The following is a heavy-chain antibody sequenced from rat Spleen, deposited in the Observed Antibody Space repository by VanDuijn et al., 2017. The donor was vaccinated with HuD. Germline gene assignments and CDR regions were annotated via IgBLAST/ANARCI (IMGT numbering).Heavy chain of an antibody. J-gene: IGHJ1*01. D-gene: IGHD1-7*01. Sequence: EVQLVESGGGLVQPGGSLKLSCAASGFTFSNFPMAWVRQAPTKGLEWVATISYDGSSTYYRDSVKGRFTISRHDAKSTLYLVMDSLRSEDTATYYCARRQWGYFDFWGPGTMVTVSS. CDR2: ISYDGSST. CDR1: GFTFSNFP. V-gene: IGHV5-29*01. CDR3: ARRQWGYFDF.